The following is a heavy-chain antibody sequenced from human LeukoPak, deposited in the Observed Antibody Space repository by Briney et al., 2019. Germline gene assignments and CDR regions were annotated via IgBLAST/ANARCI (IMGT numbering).Heavy chain of an antibody. CDR3: AKGAYRYYYDSSGSPGDYFDY. CDR1: GFTFSSYA. Sequence: GGSLRLSCAASGFTFSSYAMSWVRQAPGKGLEWVSAISGSGGSTYYADSVKGRFTISRDNSKNTLYLQMNSLRAEDTAVYYCAKGAYRYYYDSSGSPGDYFDYWGQGTLVTVSS. J-gene: IGHJ4*02. V-gene: IGHV3-23*01. CDR2: ISGSGGST. D-gene: IGHD3-22*01.